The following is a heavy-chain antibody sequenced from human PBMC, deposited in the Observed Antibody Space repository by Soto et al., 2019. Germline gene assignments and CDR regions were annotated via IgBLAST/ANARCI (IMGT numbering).Heavy chain of an antibody. D-gene: IGHD7-27*01. CDR2: IYKSATT. CDR1: GDSISNLDYF. J-gene: IGHJ5*01. CDR3: ARGRYCLTGRCFPNWFDS. V-gene: IGHV4-30-4*01. Sequence: QVQLLESGPGLVKPSQTLSLTCSVSGDSISNLDYFWAWIRQPPGQALEYIGYIYKSATTYYNPSFESRVAISVDTSKSKFSLKVTSVTAADTAVYFCARGRYCLTGRCFPNWFDSWGQGALVTVSS.